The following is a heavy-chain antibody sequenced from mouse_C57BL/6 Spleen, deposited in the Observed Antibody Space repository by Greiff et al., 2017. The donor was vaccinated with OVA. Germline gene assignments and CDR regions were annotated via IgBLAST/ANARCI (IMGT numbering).Heavy chain of an antibody. CDR1: GFTFSSYG. Sequence: EVKLVESGGDLVKPGGSLKLSCAASGFTFSSYGMSWVRQTPDKRLEWVATISSGGSYTYYPDSVKGRFTISRDNAKNTLYLQMSSLKSEDTAMYYCAVYYGYEDYAMDYWGQGTSVTVSS. CDR2: ISSGGSYT. D-gene: IGHD2-2*01. J-gene: IGHJ4*01. V-gene: IGHV5-6*01. CDR3: AVYYGYEDYAMDY.